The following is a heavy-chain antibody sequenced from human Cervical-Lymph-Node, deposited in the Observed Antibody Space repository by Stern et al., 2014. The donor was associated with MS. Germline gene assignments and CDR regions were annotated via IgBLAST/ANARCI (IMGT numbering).Heavy chain of an antibody. CDR3: ATGGTFDY. CDR2: IYYSGST. J-gene: IGHJ4*02. D-gene: IGHD1-26*01. Sequence: QLKLEESGPGLVKPSETLYLTCTVSGGSISSYYWSWIRQPPGKGLEWIGYIYYSGSTNYNTSLKSRVTISVDTYKKKIPLMNSSVTAADTALYYCATGGTFDYWGQGTLVTVSS. V-gene: IGHV4-59*01. CDR1: GGSISSYY.